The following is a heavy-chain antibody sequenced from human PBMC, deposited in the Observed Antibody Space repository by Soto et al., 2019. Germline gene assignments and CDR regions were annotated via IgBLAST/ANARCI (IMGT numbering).Heavy chain of an antibody. CDR2: MYSGGST. D-gene: IGHD6-13*01. J-gene: IGHJ4*02. Sequence: GGSLRLSCAASGFTVSSNYMSWVRQAPGKGLEWVSVMYSGGSTYYADSVKGRFTISRDNSRNTLYLQMNSLRAEDTAVYYCARDPAAAADYWGQGTLVTVS. CDR1: GFTVSSNY. CDR3: ARDPAAAADY. V-gene: IGHV3-53*01.